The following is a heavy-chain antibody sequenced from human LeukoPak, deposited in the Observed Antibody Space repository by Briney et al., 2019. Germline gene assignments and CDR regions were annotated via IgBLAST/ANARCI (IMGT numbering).Heavy chain of an antibody. D-gene: IGHD2-2*01. Sequence: SVKVSCKASGGTFSSYAISWVRQAPGQGLEWMGGIIPIFGTANYAQKFQGRVTITADKSTSTAYMKLSSLRSEDTAVYYCARADIVVVPAAIVISWFDPWGQGTLVTVSS. J-gene: IGHJ5*02. CDR3: ARADIVVVPAAIVISWFDP. V-gene: IGHV1-69*06. CDR2: IIPIFGTA. CDR1: GGTFSSYA.